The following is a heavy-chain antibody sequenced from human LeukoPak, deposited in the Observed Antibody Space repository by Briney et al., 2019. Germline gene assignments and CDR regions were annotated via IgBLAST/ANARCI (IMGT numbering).Heavy chain of an antibody. CDR3: ARTAEYSSGWYIDS. Sequence: SETLSLTCTDSGGSISSYYWSWIRQPPEKRPEWIGYIYASGSTNYNPSLRSRVTVSVDTSKNQFSLKLTSVTAADTAVYYCARTAEYSSGWYIDSWGQGILVTVSS. V-gene: IGHV4-59*01. J-gene: IGHJ4*02. CDR2: IYASGST. D-gene: IGHD6-19*01. CDR1: GGSISSYY.